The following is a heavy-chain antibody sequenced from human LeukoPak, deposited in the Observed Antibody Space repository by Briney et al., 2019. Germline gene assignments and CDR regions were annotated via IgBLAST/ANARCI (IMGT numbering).Heavy chain of an antibody. J-gene: IGHJ4*02. CDR3: ARDLPPLDY. V-gene: IGHV3-30-3*01. CDR2: TSYDESNK. CDR1: GFTFSTYA. Sequence: GGSLRLSCAASGFTFSTYAMHWVRQAPGKGLEWVALTSYDESNKRYADSAKGRYTISRDNSKNTLYLQMNSLRVEDTAVYYCARDLPPLDYWGQGILVTVSS.